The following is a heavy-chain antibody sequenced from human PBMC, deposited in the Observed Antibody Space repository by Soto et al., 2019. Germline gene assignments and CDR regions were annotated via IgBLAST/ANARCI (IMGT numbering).Heavy chain of an antibody. V-gene: IGHV1-69*04. Sequence: SVKVSCKASGGTFSSYTISWVRQAPGQGLEWMGRIIPILGIANYAQKFQGRVTITADKSTSTAYMELSSLRSEDTAVYYCARDHSRLGWKDAFDIWGQGTMVTVSS. CDR3: ARDHSRLGWKDAFDI. CDR2: IIPILGIA. D-gene: IGHD1-1*01. J-gene: IGHJ3*02. CDR1: GGTFSSYT.